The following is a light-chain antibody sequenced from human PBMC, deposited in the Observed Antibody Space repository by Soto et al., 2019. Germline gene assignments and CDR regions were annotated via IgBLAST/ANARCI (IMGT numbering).Light chain of an antibody. CDR3: HQTYIPRWT. Sequence: DIQMTQSPSSLSASVGDRVSITCRASQTISNYLNWYQQKPGKAPKLLIYAASSLQSGVPSRFSGRRSGTDFTLTISGLQPDDFATYYCHQTYIPRWTFGQGTKVEIK. CDR1: QTISNY. J-gene: IGKJ1*01. CDR2: AAS. V-gene: IGKV1-39*01.